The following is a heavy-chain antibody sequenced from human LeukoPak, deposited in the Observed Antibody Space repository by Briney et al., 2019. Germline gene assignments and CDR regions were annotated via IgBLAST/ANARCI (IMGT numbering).Heavy chain of an antibody. Sequence: QSGGSLRLSCAASGFTVSSNYMSWVRQAPGKGLEWVSVIYSGGSTYYADSVKGRFTISRDNSKNTLYLQMNSLRAEDTAVYYCARDRPYVXXGMDVWGQGTTVTVSS. CDR1: GFTVSSNY. V-gene: IGHV3-53*01. D-gene: IGHD3-16*01. J-gene: IGHJ6*02. CDR2: IYSGGST. CDR3: ARDRPYVXXGMDV.